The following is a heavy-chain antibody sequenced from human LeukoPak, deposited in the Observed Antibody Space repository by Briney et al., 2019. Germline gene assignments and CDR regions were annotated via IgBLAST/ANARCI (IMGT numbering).Heavy chain of an antibody. CDR3: ARTHIVGATLDAFDI. CDR2: IKQDGSEK. D-gene: IGHD1-26*01. J-gene: IGHJ3*02. V-gene: IGHV3-7*03. Sequence: GGSLRLSCAASGFTFSSYWMSWVRQAPGKGLEWVANIKQDGSEKYYVDSVKGRFTISRDNAKNPLYLQMNSLRAEDTAVYYCARTHIVGATLDAFDIWGQGTMVTVSS. CDR1: GFTFSSYW.